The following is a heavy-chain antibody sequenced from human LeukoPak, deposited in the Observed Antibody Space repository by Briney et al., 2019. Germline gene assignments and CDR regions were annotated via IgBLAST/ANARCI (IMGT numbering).Heavy chain of an antibody. CDR1: GFTFTSYA. CDR3: AKRGAEVGATVAPGDY. CDR2: ISGSGGST. V-gene: IGHV3-23*01. D-gene: IGHD1-26*01. Sequence: GGSLRLSCAASGFTFTSYAMCWVRQAPGKGLEWVSAISGSGGSTYYADSVKGRFTISSDNSKNTLYLQMNSLRAEDTAVYYCAKRGAEVGATVAPGDYWGQGTLVTVSS. J-gene: IGHJ4*02.